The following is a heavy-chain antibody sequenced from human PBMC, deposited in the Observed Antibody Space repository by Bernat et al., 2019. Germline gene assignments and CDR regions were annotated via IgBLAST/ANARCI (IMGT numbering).Heavy chain of an antibody. V-gene: IGHV1-69*08. CDR1: GGTFSSYT. D-gene: IGHD6-19*01. CDR2: IITSLGIA. J-gene: IGHJ4*02. Sequence: QVQLVQSGAEVKKPGSSVKVSCKASGGTFSSYTISWVRQAPGQGLEWMGRIITSLGIANYAQKFQGRVTITADKSTSTAYMELSSLRTEDTAVYYCAGDGWKPYYFAYWGQGTLVTVSS. CDR3: AGDGWKPYYFAY.